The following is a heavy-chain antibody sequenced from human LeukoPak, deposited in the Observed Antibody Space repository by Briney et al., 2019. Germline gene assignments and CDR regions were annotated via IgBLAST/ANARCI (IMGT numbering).Heavy chain of an antibody. V-gene: IGHV4-4*02. D-gene: IGHD6-6*01. CDR2: IFHSGST. J-gene: IGHJ4*02. CDR1: GDPMNNEW. Sequence: SETLSLTCVVFGDPMNNEWWSWVRQPPGKGLEWIGEIFHSGSTNYNPSLKSRVTMSVAKSTNQFSLKLSSVTAADTAVYYCARRGSMTGPPPLWGQGTLVTVSS. CDR3: ARRGSMTGPPPL.